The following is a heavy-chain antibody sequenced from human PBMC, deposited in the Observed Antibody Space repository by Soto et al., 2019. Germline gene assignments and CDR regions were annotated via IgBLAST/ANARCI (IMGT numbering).Heavy chain of an antibody. CDR2: IYPGDSDT. CDR3: ARGLGQVTHYYDSSGYYLGDWFDP. V-gene: IGHV5-51*01. Sequence: PGESLKISCKGSGYSFTSYWIGWVRQMPGKGLEWMGIIYPGDSDTRYSPSFQGQVTISADKSISTAYLQWSSLKASDTAMYYCARGLGQVTHYYDSSGYYLGDWFDPWGQGTLVTVSS. J-gene: IGHJ5*02. CDR1: GYSFTSYW. D-gene: IGHD3-22*01.